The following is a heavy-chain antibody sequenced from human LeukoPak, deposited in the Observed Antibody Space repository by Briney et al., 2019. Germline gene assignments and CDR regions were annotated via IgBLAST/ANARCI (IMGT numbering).Heavy chain of an antibody. CDR1: GFTFSSYG. Sequence: GALRLSCAASGFTFSSYGVHWVRQAPGKGLECVSLISCDGGSKYYADSVKGRFTISRDNSKNTLYLQMSSLRAEDTAVYYCAKEAEEYSRRKDYWGQGTLVTVSS. J-gene: IGHJ4*02. CDR3: AKEAEEYSRRKDY. CDR2: ISCDGGSK. D-gene: IGHD6-6*01. V-gene: IGHV3-30*18.